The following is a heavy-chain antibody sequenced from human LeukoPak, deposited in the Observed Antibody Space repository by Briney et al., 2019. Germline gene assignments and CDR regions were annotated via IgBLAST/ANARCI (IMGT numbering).Heavy chain of an antibody. D-gene: IGHD3-10*01. CDR2: ITASGDNT. J-gene: IGHJ4*02. V-gene: IGHV3-23*01. Sequence: PGGSLRLSCAASGFTFSSYAMGWVRLAPGKGLEWVSAITASGDNTYYADSVKGRFTISRDNSKNTLYLQMNSLRAEDTAVYYCAKGNGFTYGRYYFDYWGQGTLVTVSS. CDR3: AKGNGFTYGRYYFDY. CDR1: GFTFSSYA.